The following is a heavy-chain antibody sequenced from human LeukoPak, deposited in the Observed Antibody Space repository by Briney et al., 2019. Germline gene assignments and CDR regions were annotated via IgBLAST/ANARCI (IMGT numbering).Heavy chain of an antibody. CDR2: IYYSGST. CDR1: GGSISSYS. Sequence: SETLSLTFTVSGGSISSYSWSWIRQPPGKGLEWIGYIYYSGSTNYNPSLKSRVTISVDTSKNQFSLKLSSVTAADTAVYYCARVNGNSLEFDYWGQGTLVTVSS. J-gene: IGHJ4*02. D-gene: IGHD4-23*01. CDR3: ARVNGNSLEFDY. V-gene: IGHV4-59*08.